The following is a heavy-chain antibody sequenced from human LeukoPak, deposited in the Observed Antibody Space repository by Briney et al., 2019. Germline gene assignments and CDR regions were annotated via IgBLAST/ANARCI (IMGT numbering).Heavy chain of an antibody. CDR3: ARDRYDSSGWVSYYYGMDV. V-gene: IGHV3-48*03. CDR2: ISSSGSTI. CDR1: GFTFSSYE. Sequence: GWSLRLSCAASGFTFSSYEMNWVRQAPGRGLAGVSYISSSGSTIYYADSVKGRFTISRDNAKHSLYLQMNSLRAEDTAVSYCARDRYDSSGWVSYYYGMDVWGQGTTVTVSS. J-gene: IGHJ6*02. D-gene: IGHD3-22*01.